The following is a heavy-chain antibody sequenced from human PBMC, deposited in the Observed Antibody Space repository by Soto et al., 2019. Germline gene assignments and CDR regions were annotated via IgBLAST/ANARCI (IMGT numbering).Heavy chain of an antibody. CDR1: GFTFSSYA. D-gene: IGHD4-17*01. CDR3: AKDRTPYDYPNPNPPYGMDV. CDR2: ISGSGGST. J-gene: IGHJ6*02. Sequence: GGSLRLSCAASGFTFSSYAMSWVRQAPGKGLEWVSAISGSGGSTYYADSVRGWFTISRDNSKNTLYLQMNSLRAEDTAVYYCAKDRTPYDYPNPNPPYGMDVWGQGTPVTV. V-gene: IGHV3-23*01.